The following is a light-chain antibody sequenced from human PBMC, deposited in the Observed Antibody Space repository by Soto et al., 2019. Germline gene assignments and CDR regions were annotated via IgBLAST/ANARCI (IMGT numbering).Light chain of an antibody. CDR2: KAS. J-gene: IGKJ1*01. V-gene: IGKV1-5*03. Sequence: DIPMTQSPSTLSGSVGDRVIITCRASQSISTWLAWYQQKPGKAPKLLIYKASTLQSGVPSRFSGSGSGTEFTLTISSLQPDDFASYYCQQFNTDSPSFGQGTKVEIK. CDR1: QSISTW. CDR3: QQFNTDSPS.